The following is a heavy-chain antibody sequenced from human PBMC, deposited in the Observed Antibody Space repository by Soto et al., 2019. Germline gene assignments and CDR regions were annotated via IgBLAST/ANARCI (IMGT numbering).Heavy chain of an antibody. J-gene: IGHJ6*02. CDR2: ISSSSSYI. CDR1: GFTFSSYS. Sequence: GGSLRLSCAASGFTFSSYSMNWVRQAPGKGLEWVSSISSSSSYIYYADSVKGRFTISRDNAKNSLYLQMNSLRAEDTAVYYCARDYIVLMEYYGMDVWGQGTTVTVSS. D-gene: IGHD2-8*01. V-gene: IGHV3-21*01. CDR3: ARDYIVLMEYYGMDV.